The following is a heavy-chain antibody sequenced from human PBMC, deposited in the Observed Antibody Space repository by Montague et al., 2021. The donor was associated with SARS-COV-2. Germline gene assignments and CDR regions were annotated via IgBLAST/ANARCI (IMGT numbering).Heavy chain of an antibody. CDR3: ARLGDGVVPSPILGVGPYYSCYYMDV. V-gene: IGHV4-34*01. Sequence: SETLSLTCAVHGGSFSTYSWNWIRQPAGKGLEWIGEIHHGGSTNYNPPLKSRVTISADTSKNQFSLKLTSVAAADTAVYYCARLGDGVVPSPILGVGPYYSCYYMDVWGKGTTVTVSS. J-gene: IGHJ6*03. CDR1: GGSFSTYS. D-gene: IGHD3-10*01. CDR2: IHHGGST.